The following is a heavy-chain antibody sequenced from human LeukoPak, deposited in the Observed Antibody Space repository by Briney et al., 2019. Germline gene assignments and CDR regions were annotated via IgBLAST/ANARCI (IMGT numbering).Heavy chain of an antibody. CDR2: IIPIFGTA. J-gene: IGHJ4*02. CDR3: ARSYYYDSSGYYHFDY. Sequence: ASVKVSCKASGYTFTSYAISWVRQAPGQGLEWMGGIIPIFGTANYAQKFQGRVTITADESTSTAYMELSSLRSEDTAVYYCARSYYYDSSGYYHFDYWGQGTLVTVSS. V-gene: IGHV1-69*13. D-gene: IGHD3-22*01. CDR1: GYTFTSYA.